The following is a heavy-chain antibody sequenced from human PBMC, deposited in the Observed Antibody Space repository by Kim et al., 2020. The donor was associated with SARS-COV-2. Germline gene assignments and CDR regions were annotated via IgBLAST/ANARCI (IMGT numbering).Heavy chain of an antibody. V-gene: IGHV1-46*01. CDR3: ARTISSGGKHFDY. J-gene: IGHJ4*02. Sequence: YAQKFQGRVTMTRDTSTSTVYMELSSLRSEDTAVYYCARTISSGGKHFDYWGQGTLVTVSS. D-gene: IGHD6-19*01.